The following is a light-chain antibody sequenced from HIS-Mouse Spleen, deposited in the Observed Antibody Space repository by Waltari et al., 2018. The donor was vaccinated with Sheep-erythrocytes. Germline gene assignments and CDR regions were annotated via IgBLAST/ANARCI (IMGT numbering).Light chain of an antibody. Sequence: QSVLTQPPSVSGAPRQRVTISCSGSSSHIGTNAVNWYQQLPGKAPKLLIYYDDLLPSGVSDRFSGSKSGTSASLAISGLQSEDEADYYCAAWDDSLNGWVFGGGTKLTVL. V-gene: IGLV1-36*01. CDR1: SSHIGTNA. J-gene: IGLJ3*02. CDR3: AAWDDSLNGWV. CDR2: YDD.